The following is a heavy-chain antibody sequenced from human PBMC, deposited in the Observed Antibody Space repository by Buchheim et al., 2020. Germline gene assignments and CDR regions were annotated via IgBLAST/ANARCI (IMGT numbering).Heavy chain of an antibody. CDR3: ARDRVDSSGYYYFDY. CDR2: ISYDGSNK. V-gene: IGHV3-30-3*01. Sequence: VQLLESGGGLVQPGGSLRLSCAASGFTFSSYAMSWVRQAPGKGLEWVAVISYDGSNKYYADSVKGRFTISRDNSKNTLYLQMNSLRAEDTAVYYCARDRVDSSGYYYFDYWGQGTL. J-gene: IGHJ4*02. D-gene: IGHD3-22*01. CDR1: GFTFSSYA.